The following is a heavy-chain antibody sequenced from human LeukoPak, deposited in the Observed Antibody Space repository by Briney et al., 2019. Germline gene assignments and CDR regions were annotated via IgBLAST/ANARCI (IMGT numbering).Heavy chain of an antibody. J-gene: IGHJ6*02. V-gene: IGHV1-69*01. Sequence: ASVKVSCKASGGTFSSYAISWVRQAPGQGLEWMGGIFPIFGTANYAQKFQGRVTITADESTSTAYMELSSLRSEDTAVYYCARGLGSMVRGVFPYYYYYGMDVWGQGTTVTVSS. D-gene: IGHD3-10*01. CDR1: GGTFSSYA. CDR3: ARGLGSMVRGVFPYYYYYGMDV. CDR2: IFPIFGTA.